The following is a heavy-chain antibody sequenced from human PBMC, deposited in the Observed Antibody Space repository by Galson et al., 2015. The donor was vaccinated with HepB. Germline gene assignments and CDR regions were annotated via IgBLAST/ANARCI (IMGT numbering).Heavy chain of an antibody. CDR2: ISYDGSNK. CDR1: GFTFSSYA. V-gene: IGHV3-30*04. CDR3: ARDQTMARGVLDY. J-gene: IGHJ4*02. Sequence: SLRLSCAASGFTFSSYAMHWVRQAPGKGLEWVAVISYDGSNKYYADSVKGRFTISRDNSKNTLYLQMNSLRAEDTAVYYCARDQTMARGVLDYWGQGTLVTVSS. D-gene: IGHD3-10*01.